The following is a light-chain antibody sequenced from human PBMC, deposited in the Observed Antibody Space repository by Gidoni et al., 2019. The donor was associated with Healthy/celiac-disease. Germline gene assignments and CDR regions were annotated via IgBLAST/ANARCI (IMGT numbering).Light chain of an antibody. CDR2: EVS. Sequence: QSALHQPPSASGSPGQSVTISCTGTSSDVGDYNYVSWYQQHPGKAPKLMIYEVSKRPSGVPDRFSGSKSGNTTSLTVSGLQAEDEADYYCSSYAGSNPVVFGGGTKLTVL. CDR3: SSYAGSNPVV. CDR1: SSDVGDYNY. V-gene: IGLV2-8*01. J-gene: IGLJ2*01.